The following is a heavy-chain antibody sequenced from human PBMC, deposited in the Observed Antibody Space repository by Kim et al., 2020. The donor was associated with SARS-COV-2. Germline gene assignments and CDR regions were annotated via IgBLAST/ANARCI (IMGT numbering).Heavy chain of an antibody. V-gene: IGHV3-23*01. J-gene: IGHJ4*02. D-gene: IGHD2-2*02. Sequence: YADSVNGRFITARENTKNTLYLQMNGLRAEDTALYYCAKGGSASCYSSSFNWGQGTLVTVSS. CDR3: AKGGSASCYSSSFN.